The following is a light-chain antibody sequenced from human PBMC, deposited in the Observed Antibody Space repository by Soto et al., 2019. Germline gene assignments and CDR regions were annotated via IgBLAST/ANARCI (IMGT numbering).Light chain of an antibody. Sequence: DTVMTQSPVTLSVSPGERATLSCRASQSVGSRLAWYQQKPGQAPRLLIYGASNRATGIPARFTGSGSGTEFTLTISSLQSEDFALYYCQQYNDWPRTFGLGTKVEIK. CDR2: GAS. CDR1: QSVGSR. J-gene: IGKJ1*01. CDR3: QQYNDWPRT. V-gene: IGKV3-15*01.